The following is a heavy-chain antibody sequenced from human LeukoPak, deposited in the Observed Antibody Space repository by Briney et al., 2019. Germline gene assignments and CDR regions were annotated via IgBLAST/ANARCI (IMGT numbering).Heavy chain of an antibody. V-gene: IGHV3-30*03. CDR1: GFTFSSYG. J-gene: IGHJ6*02. D-gene: IGHD6-19*01. Sequence: PGGSLRLSCAASGFTFSSYGMHWVRQAPGKGLEWVAVISYDGSNKYYADSVKGRFTISRDNSKNTLYLQMNSLRAEDTAVYYCARDPGRQYSSIADVWGQGTTVTVSS. CDR2: ISYDGSNK. CDR3: ARDPGRQYSSIADV.